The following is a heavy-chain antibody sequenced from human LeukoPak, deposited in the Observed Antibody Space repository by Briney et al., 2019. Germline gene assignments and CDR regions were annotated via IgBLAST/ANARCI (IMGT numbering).Heavy chain of an antibody. J-gene: IGHJ4*02. CDR3: ARVGYSSSGNYYSDRRAFDY. CDR1: GGSFSGYY. CDR2: INHSGST. Sequence: SETLSLTCAVYGGSFSGYYWSWIRQPPGKGLEWVGEINHSGSTNYNPSLKSRVTISADTSKNQFSLKLTSVTAADTAVYYCARVGYSSSGNYYSDRRAFDYGGQGTLVTVSS. V-gene: IGHV4-34*01. D-gene: IGHD3-10*01.